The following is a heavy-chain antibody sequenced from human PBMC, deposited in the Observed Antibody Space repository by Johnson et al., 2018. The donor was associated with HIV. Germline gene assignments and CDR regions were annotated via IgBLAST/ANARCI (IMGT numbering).Heavy chain of an antibody. CDR1: GFTFSSYG. D-gene: IGHD6-13*01. CDR2: IWYDGSNK. CDR3: AKEIAAAGTDDAFDI. J-gene: IGHJ3*02. V-gene: IGHV3-33*06. Sequence: QVQLLESGGGVVQPGRSLRLSCAASGFTFSSYGMHWVRQAPGKGLEWVAVIWYDGSNKYYADSVKGRFTISRDNSKNTLYLQMNSLRAEDTAVYYCAKEIAAAGTDDAFDIWGQGTMVTVSS.